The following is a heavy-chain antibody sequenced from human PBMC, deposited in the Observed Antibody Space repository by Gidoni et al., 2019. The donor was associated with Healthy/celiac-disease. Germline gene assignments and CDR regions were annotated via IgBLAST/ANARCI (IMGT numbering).Heavy chain of an antibody. J-gene: IGHJ4*02. CDR1: GATFSSHG. D-gene: IGHD4-17*01. CDR2: IWYDGSNK. CDR3: ARDFLGDDYGDYSYFDY. V-gene: IGHV3-33*01. Sequence: QVQLVESGGGVVQPGRSLRLSCAASGATFSSHGMHWVRQSPGKGLEWVAVIWYDGSNKYYADSVKGRFTISRDNSKNTLYLQMNSLRAEDTAVYYCARDFLGDDYGDYSYFDYWGQGTLVTVSS.